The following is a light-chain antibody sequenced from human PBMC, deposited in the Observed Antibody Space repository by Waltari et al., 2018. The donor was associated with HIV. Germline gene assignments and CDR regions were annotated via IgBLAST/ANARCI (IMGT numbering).Light chain of an antibody. CDR2: RAS. J-gene: IGKJ2*03. CDR3: QQSHSNPRS. Sequence: DIQMTQSPSSLSASVGDRVTITCRASQLINNYLNWYQQKPGKAPNLLIYRASTLQSGVPSSVSGSGIGTDFTLTISSLQPEDSATYYCQQSHSNPRSFGKGTNLAIK. CDR1: QLINNY. V-gene: IGKV1-39*01.